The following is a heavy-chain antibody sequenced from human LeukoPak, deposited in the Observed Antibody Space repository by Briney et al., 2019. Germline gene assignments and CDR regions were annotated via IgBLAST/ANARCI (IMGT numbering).Heavy chain of an antibody. CDR1: GDSISSDNW. CDR2: IYYSGST. Sequence: PSGTLSLTCIVSGDSISSDNWWGWVRQSPGKGLEWIGSIYYSGSTYYNPSLKSRFTISVDTSKNQFSLKLSSVTAADTAVYYCARESGRIGLGCYWGQGTLVTVSS. D-gene: IGHD3-10*01. J-gene: IGHJ4*02. V-gene: IGHV4-38-2*02. CDR3: ARESGRIGLGCY.